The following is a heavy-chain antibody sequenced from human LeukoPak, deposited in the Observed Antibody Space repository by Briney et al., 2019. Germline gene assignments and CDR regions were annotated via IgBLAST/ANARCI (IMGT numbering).Heavy chain of an antibody. V-gene: IGHV4-34*01. Sequence: SETLSLTCAVYGGTFSGYYWSWIRQPPGQGLEWIGEINHSGSTNYNPSLKSRVTISVDTSKNQFSLKLSSVTAADTAVYYCARTSVVPAATRDFDYWGQGTLVTVSS. CDR1: GGTFSGYY. D-gene: IGHD2-2*01. CDR2: INHSGST. J-gene: IGHJ4*02. CDR3: ARTSVVPAATRDFDY.